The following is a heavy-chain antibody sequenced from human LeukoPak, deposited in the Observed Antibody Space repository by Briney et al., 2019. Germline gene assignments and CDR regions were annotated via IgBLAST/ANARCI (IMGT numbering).Heavy chain of an antibody. J-gene: IGHJ6*03. V-gene: IGHV3-33*06. CDR2: IGYDGSNK. CDR1: GFTFSSYC. CDR3: ANDRSGRYYMHL. Sequence: GGSLRLSCAASGFTFSSYCMHWVRQAPGKGLEWVAVIGYDGSNKYYADSVKGRFTISRDNSKNTLYLQMNSLRAEDTAVYYCANDRSGRYYMHLWAKRTTLRVPS. D-gene: IGHD3-3*01.